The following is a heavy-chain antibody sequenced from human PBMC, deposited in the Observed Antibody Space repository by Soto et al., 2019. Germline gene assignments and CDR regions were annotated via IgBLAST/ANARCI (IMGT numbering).Heavy chain of an antibody. D-gene: IGHD3-22*01. J-gene: IGHJ4*02. Sequence: QVQLVQSGAEVKKPGSSVKVSCKASGGTFSSYAISWVRQAPGQGLEWMGGIIPIFGTANYAQKFQGRVTITADDSTSAAYMELSSMRSEDTAVYYCATDYYDSSGYYYWGQGTLVTVSS. CDR3: ATDYYDSSGYYY. CDR1: GGTFSSYA. V-gene: IGHV1-69*12. CDR2: IIPIFGTA.